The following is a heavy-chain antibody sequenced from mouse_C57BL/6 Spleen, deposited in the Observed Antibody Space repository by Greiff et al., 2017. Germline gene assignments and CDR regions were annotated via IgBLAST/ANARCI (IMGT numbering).Heavy chain of an antibody. J-gene: IGHJ1*03. CDR2: IDPENGDT. CDR3: TSWDWYFDV. Sequence: EVQLQQSGAELVRPGASVKLSCTASGFNIKDDYMHWVKQRPEQGLEWIGWIDPENGDTEYASKFQGKATITADTSSNTAYLHLSSLTSEDTAVYYCTSWDWYFDVWGTGTTVTVSS. V-gene: IGHV14-4*01. D-gene: IGHD4-1*01. CDR1: GFNIKDDY.